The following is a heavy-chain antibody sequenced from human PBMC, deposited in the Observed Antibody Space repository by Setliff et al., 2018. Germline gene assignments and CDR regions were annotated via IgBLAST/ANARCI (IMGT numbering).Heavy chain of an antibody. Sequence: PGGSLRLSCAASGFTFSAHYMDWLRQAPGKGLVWVSGINSDGSSTKYADSVKGRCTISRDNAKNTLYLQLNSLRAEDTAVYYCARENGDYDLDYWGQGALVTVSS. D-gene: IGHD4-17*01. CDR3: ARENGDYDLDY. CDR2: INSDGSST. J-gene: IGHJ4*02. CDR1: GFTFSAHY. V-gene: IGHV3-74*03.